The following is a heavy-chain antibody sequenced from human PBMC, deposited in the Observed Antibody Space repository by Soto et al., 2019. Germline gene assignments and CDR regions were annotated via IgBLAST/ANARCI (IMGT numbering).Heavy chain of an antibody. J-gene: IGHJ4*02. Sequence: GGSLRLSCAASGFTFSSYAMSWVRQAPGKGLEWVSAISGSGGSTYYADSVKGRFTISRDNSKNTLYLQMNSLRAEDTSVYYCAKYCSSTSCYGDYWGQGTLVTVSS. CDR2: ISGSGGST. CDR3: AKYCSSTSCYGDY. V-gene: IGHV3-23*01. D-gene: IGHD2-2*01. CDR1: GFTFSSYA.